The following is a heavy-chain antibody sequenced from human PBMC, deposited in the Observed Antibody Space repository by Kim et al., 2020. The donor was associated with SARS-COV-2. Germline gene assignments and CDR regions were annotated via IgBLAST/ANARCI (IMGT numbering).Heavy chain of an antibody. V-gene: IGHV3-15*01. J-gene: IGHJ4*02. D-gene: IGHD2-15*01. CDR3: TTEDVVVVAATYSFDY. Sequence: PVKGRFTISRDDSKNTLYLQMNSLKTEDTAVYYCTTEDVVVVAATYSFDYWGQGTLVTVSS.